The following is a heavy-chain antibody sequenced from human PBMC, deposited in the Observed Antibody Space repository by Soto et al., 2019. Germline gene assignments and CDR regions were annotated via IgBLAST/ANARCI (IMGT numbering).Heavy chain of an antibody. CDR3: ARGGYCSGDSCPWGFDP. CDR1: GGSFSGYY. J-gene: IGHJ5*02. Sequence: PSETLSLTCAVYGGSFSGYYWSWIRQPPRKGLEWIGEINHSGSTNYNPSLKSRVTISVDTSKNQFSLKLSSVTAADTALYYCARGGYCSGDSCPWGFDPWGQGTLVTVSS. V-gene: IGHV4-34*01. CDR2: INHSGST. D-gene: IGHD2-15*01.